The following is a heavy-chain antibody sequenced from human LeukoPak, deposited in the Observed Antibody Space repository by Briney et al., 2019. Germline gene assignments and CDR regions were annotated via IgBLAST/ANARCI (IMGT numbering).Heavy chain of an antibody. Sequence: SETLSLTCTVSGGSISSYYWSWIRQPAGKGLEWIGSIYHSGSTYYNPSLKSRVTISVDTSKNQFSLKLSSVTAADTAVYYCAREAITGTRADYWGQGTLVTVSS. D-gene: IGHD1-20*01. CDR3: AREAITGTRADY. CDR1: GGSISSYY. V-gene: IGHV4-4*07. J-gene: IGHJ4*02. CDR2: IYHSGST.